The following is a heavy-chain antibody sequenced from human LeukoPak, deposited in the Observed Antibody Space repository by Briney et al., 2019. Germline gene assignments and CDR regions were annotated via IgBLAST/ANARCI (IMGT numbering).Heavy chain of an antibody. J-gene: IGHJ4*02. CDR2: ISSSSSYI. CDR1: GFTFSSYS. CDR3: ARDLGAGADEFFDY. Sequence: PGGSLRLSCAASGFTFSSYSMNWVRQAPGKGLEWVSSISSSSSYIYYADSVKGRFTISRDNAKNSLYLQMNSLRAEDTAVYYCARDLGAGADEFFDYWGQGTLVTVSS. D-gene: IGHD1-26*01. V-gene: IGHV3-21*01.